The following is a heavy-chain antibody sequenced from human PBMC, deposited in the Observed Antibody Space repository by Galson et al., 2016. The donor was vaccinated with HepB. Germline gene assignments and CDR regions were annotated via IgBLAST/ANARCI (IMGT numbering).Heavy chain of an antibody. J-gene: IGHJ3*01. V-gene: IGHV5-10-1*01. CDR3: ARQHRSRAYYVGER. D-gene: IGHD3-22*01. Sequence: QSGAEVKKPGESLRISCRGSGYRFTNYWISWVRQMPGKGLEWMGRIDPTDSYSNYSPSFQGYVTISADKSTSTAHLQWSSLRASDTAMYYCARQHRSRAYYVGERWGQGTMVTVSS. CDR2: IDPTDSYS. CDR1: GYRFTNYW.